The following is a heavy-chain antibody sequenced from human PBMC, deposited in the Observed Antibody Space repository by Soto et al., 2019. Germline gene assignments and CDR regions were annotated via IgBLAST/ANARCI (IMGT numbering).Heavy chain of an antibody. CDR1: GYTFKNYG. V-gene: IGHV1-18*04. D-gene: IGHD3-9*01. CDR3: VLGGLETGYYRDMDY. Sequence: QDNLVQSGGEVKKPGASAKVSCKASGYTFKNYGINWVRQAPGRGLEWVAWISAYNGDTSYAQHLQGRVTVTTETLTNTAYMELRSLRPDDTAVYFCVLGGLETGYYRDMDYWGQGTLVSVSS. CDR2: ISAYNGDT. J-gene: IGHJ4*02.